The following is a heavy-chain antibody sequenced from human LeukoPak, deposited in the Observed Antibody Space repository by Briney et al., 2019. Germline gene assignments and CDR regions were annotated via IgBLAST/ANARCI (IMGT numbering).Heavy chain of an antibody. CDR3: ARAVGGDGSGSL. CDR2: IYHSGST. V-gene: IGHV4-38-2*02. CDR1: GYSISSGYY. D-gene: IGHD3-10*01. J-gene: IGHJ4*02. Sequence: SETLSLTCTVSGYSISSGYYWGWIRQPPGKGLEWIGSIYHSGSTYYNPSLKSRVTISVGTSKNQFSLKLSSVTAADTAVYYCARAVGGDGSGSLWGPGTLVTVSS.